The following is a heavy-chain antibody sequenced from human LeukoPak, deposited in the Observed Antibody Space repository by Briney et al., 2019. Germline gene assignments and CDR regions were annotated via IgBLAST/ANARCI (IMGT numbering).Heavy chain of an antibody. J-gene: IGHJ4*02. CDR1: GGSISSSNW. CDR3: ARVGGSYLPRVPGRTSSFDY. D-gene: IGHD1-26*01. V-gene: IGHV4-4*02. Sequence: PSETLSLTCAVSGGSISSSNWWSWVRQPPGKGLEWIGEIYHSGSTNYNPSLKSRVTISVDKSKNQFSLKLSSVTAADTAVYYCARVGGSYLPRVPGRTSSFDYWGQGTLVTVSS. CDR2: IYHSGST.